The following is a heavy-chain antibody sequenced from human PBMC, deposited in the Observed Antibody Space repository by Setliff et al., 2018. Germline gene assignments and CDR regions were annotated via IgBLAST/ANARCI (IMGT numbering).Heavy chain of an antibody. D-gene: IGHD3-10*01. CDR3: AGSRGDV. CDR1: GFSFSGYG. J-gene: IGHJ6*04. CDR2: ISSTSSTI. Sequence: GGSLRLSCATSGFSFSGYGMHWVRQAPGKGLEWVSYISSTSSTIYYADSVKGRFTISRDSAKNSLYLHMNSLRAEDTAVYYCAGSRGDVWGKGTTVTVSS. V-gene: IGHV3-48*01.